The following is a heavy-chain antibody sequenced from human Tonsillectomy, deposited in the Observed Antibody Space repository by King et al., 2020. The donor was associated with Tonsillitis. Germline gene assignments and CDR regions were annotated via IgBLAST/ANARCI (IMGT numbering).Heavy chain of an antibody. CDR2: IWYDGSNE. Sequence: VQLVESGGGVVQPGRSLRLSCVASGFTFSSHGFHWVRQAPGKGLEWVADIWYDGSNEYYVDSGKGRFTISRDNAKNTVYLQMNSLRAEDSAVYYCANDPARSFDIWGQGTMVTVSS. J-gene: IGHJ3*02. CDR1: GFTFSSHG. V-gene: IGHV3-33*06. CDR3: ANDPARSFDI.